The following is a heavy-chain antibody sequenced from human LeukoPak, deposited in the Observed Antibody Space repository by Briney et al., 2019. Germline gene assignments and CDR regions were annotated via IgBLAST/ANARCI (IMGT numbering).Heavy chain of an antibody. CDR3: ARVGNGHFDY. V-gene: IGHV4-59*01. CDR2: VYYSGNT. CDR1: GGAISSYY. Sequence: SETLSLTCIVSGGAISSYYWRWIRQPPGKRLEWIGYVYYSGNTNYNPSLKSRVTISIDTSKNQFSLKLSSVTAADTAVYYCARVGNGHFDYWGQGTLVTVSS. J-gene: IGHJ4*02. D-gene: IGHD2-8*01.